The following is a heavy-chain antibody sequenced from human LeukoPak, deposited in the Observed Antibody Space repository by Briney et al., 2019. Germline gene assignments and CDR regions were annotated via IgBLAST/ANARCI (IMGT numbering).Heavy chain of an antibody. CDR2: IYYSGST. CDR3: ASASYCTNGVCPLYFDY. V-gene: IGHV4-59*01. CDR1: GGSISSYY. Sequence: SETLSLTCTVSGGSISSYYWSWIRQPPGKGLEWIGYIYYSGSTNYNPSLKSRVTISVDTSKNQFSLKLSSVTAADTAVYYCASASYCTNGVCPLYFDYWGQGTLVTVSS. J-gene: IGHJ4*02. D-gene: IGHD2-8*01.